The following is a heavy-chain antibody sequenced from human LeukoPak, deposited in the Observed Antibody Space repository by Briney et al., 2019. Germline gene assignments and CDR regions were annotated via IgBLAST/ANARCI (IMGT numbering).Heavy chain of an antibody. CDR2: ITWNSGTL. CDR3: AKVSHAKYSTNWHYAFDI. CDR1: GFTFDDYA. D-gene: IGHD2-8*01. V-gene: IGHV3-9*01. Sequence: GGSLRLSCAGSGFTFDDYAMHWVRQAPGKGLEWVSGITWNSGTLGYADSVNGRFTISRDNAKNCLYLQMNSLRAEDTALYYCAKVSHAKYSTNWHYAFDIWGQGTMATVSS. J-gene: IGHJ3*02.